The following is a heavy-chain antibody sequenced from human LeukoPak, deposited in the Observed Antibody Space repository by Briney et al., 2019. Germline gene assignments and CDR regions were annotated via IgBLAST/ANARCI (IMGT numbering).Heavy chain of an antibody. CDR2: IYHSGST. V-gene: IGHV4-4*02. Sequence: SETLSLTCAVSGGSISSSNWWSWVRQPPGKGLEWIGEIYHSGSTNYNPSLKSRVTISVDKSKNQFSLKLSSVTAADTAVYYCARRGAARGGYSYYYMNVWGKGTTVTVSS. CDR3: ARRGAARGGYSYYYMNV. J-gene: IGHJ6*03. D-gene: IGHD6-6*01. CDR1: GGSISSSNW.